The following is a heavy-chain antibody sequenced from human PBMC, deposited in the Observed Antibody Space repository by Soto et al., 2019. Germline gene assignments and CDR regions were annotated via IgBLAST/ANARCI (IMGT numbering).Heavy chain of an antibody. CDR2: ISGSGGST. CDR3: ALGSIQLWCYFDY. J-gene: IGHJ4*02. V-gene: IGHV3-23*01. Sequence: GGSLRLSCAASGFTFSSYAMSWVRQAPGKGLEWVSAISGSGGSTYYADSVKGRFTISRDNSKNTLYLQMNSLRAEDTAVYYCALGSIQLWCYFDYWGQGTLVTVSS. D-gene: IGHD5-18*01. CDR1: GFTFSSYA.